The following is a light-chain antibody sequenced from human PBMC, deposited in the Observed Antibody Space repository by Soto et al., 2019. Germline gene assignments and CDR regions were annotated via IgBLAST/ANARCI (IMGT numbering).Light chain of an antibody. CDR2: GAS. Sequence: EIVMTQSPATLSVSPGERVTLSCWASQSISSNLAGYQQKRGQAPRILIYGASTRYTGIPGRFSGSGSGTEFTLTISNLQSEDFAVYYCQQYNNWPRTFGQGTRVEI. V-gene: IGKV3-15*01. CDR1: QSISSN. CDR3: QQYNNWPRT. J-gene: IGKJ1*01.